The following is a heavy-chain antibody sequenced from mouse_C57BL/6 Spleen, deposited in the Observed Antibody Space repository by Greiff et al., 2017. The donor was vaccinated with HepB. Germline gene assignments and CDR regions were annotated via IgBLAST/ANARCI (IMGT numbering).Heavy chain of an antibody. CDR1: GYTFTSYW. Sequence: QVQLQQSGAELVKPGASVKMSCKASGYTFTSYWITWVKQRPGQGLEWIGDIYPGSGSTNYNEKFKSKATLTVDTSSSTAYMQLSSLTSEDSAVYYCARVPRYYYAMDYWGQGTSVTVSS. J-gene: IGHJ4*01. V-gene: IGHV1-55*01. CDR2: IYPGSGST. CDR3: ARVPRYYYAMDY.